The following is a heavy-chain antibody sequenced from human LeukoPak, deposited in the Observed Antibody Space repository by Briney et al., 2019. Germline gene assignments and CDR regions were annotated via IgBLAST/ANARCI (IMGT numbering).Heavy chain of an antibody. CDR3: ARDTDGDYTFYYYGMDV. D-gene: IGHD4-17*01. CDR1: GGSISSGGYC. CDR2: IYHSGST. J-gene: IGHJ6*02. V-gene: IGHV4-30-2*01. Sequence: PSQTLSLTCTVSGGSISSGGYCWSWIRQPPGKGPEWIGYIYHSGSTYYNPSLKSRVTISVDRSKNQFSLKLSSVTAADTAVYYCARDTDGDYTFYYYGMDVWGQGTTVTVSS.